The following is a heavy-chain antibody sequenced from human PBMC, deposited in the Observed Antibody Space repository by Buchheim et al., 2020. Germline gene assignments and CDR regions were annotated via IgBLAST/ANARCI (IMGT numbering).Heavy chain of an antibody. V-gene: IGHV4-59*08. Sequence: QVQLQESGPGLVKPSETLSLTCIVSGGSINGYFWSWIRQPPGKGLEWIANVHDSGSANYNPSLQSRVTISIDTSKNQFSLKLSSLTAADTAVYYCVGRSSGNYPYWGQGTL. CDR2: VHDSGSA. CDR1: GGSINGYF. J-gene: IGHJ4*02. D-gene: IGHD3-22*01. CDR3: VGRSSGNYPY.